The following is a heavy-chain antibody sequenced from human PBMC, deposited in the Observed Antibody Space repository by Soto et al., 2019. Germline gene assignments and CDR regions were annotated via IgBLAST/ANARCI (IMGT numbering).Heavy chain of an antibody. D-gene: IGHD2-15*01. J-gene: IGHJ4*02. CDR1: GYSISSGYY. CDR3: ARVVFEYCSGGSCYRIDY. CDR2: IYHSGRT. V-gene: IGHV4-38-2*01. Sequence: SETLSLTCAVSGYSISSGYYWGWIRQPPGKGLEWIGGIYHSGRTYYNPSLKSRVTISVDTSKNQFSLKLSSVTAADTAVYYCARVVFEYCSGGSCYRIDYWGQGTLVTVSS.